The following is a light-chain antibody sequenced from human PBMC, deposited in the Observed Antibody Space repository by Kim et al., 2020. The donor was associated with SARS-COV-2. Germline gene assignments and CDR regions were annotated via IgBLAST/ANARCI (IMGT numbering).Light chain of an antibody. CDR2: DAS. J-gene: IGKJ4*01. V-gene: IGKV1D-13*01. CDR1: QDISSA. CDR3: QQFNNYPLT. Sequence: ESVGDRVTITCRASQDISSALAWYQQKPGKLPKLLIYDASTLESGVPSRFSGSGSGTDFTLTIGSLQPEDFATYFCQQFNNYPLTFGGGTKVDIK.